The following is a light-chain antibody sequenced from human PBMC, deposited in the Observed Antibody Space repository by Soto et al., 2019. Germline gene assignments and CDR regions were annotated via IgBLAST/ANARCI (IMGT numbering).Light chain of an antibody. CDR3: SSYTSSSTYVV. Sequence: QSALTQPASVSGSPGQSITISCTGTSSDVGGYNYVSCYQQHPGKAPKLMIYDVSNRPSGVSNRFSGSKSGNTASLTISGLQAEDEAAYYCSSYTSSSTYVVFGGGTKLTVL. V-gene: IGLV2-14*01. J-gene: IGLJ2*01. CDR2: DVS. CDR1: SSDVGGYNY.